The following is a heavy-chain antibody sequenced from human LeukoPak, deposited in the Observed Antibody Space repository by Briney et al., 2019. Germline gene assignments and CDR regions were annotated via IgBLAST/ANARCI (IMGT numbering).Heavy chain of an antibody. Sequence: SETLSLTCAVSGGSISSSNWWSWVRQPPGKGLEWIGEIYHSGSTNYNPSLKSRVTISVDKSKNQFSLKLSSVTAADTAVYYYASCSSGYYHYYYYMDVWGKGTTVTVSS. J-gene: IGHJ6*03. D-gene: IGHD3-22*01. CDR1: GGSISSSNW. CDR2: IYHSGST. V-gene: IGHV4-4*02. CDR3: ASCSSGYYHYYYYMDV.